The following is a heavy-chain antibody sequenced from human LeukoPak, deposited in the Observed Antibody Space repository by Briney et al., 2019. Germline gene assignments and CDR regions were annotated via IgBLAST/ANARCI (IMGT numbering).Heavy chain of an antibody. Sequence: PSETLSLTCAVYTGSFSGYFWTWIRQPPGKGLEWIGEINHSGGTNYNPSLKDRVTISPDPSTNQFSLKVTSVTAADTAVYYCARGPRAPDGVLPWYFDLWGRGKLVVVSS. CDR3: ARGPRAPDGVLPWYFDL. V-gene: IGHV4-34*01. D-gene: IGHD1-14*01. J-gene: IGHJ2*01. CDR1: TGSFSGYF. CDR2: INHSGGT.